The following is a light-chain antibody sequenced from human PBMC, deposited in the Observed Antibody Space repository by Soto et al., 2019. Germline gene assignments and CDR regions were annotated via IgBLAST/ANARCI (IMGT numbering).Light chain of an antibody. CDR1: SSDVGRYNF. Sequence: QSALTQPASVSGSPGQSITISCTGTSSDVGRYNFVSWYQQHPGKAPHLMIYEVSNRPSGVSNRFSGSKSGDTASLTISGLQDEDEADYYCSSYTGSVTLFGGVTTLTVL. V-gene: IGLV2-14*01. CDR3: SSYTGSVTL. CDR2: EVS. J-gene: IGLJ2*01.